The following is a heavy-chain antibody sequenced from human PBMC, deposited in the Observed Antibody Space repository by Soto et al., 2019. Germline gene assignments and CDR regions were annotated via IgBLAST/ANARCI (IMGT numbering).Heavy chain of an antibody. CDR3: ARDPSYFDF. J-gene: IGHJ4*02. Sequence: EVQLVESGGGLVKPGGSLRLSCAASGFTFSSYSMNWVRQAPGKGLEWVSSISSTSSYIYYADSVRGRLTISRDNAKNSLYLQLNSLRAEDTAVYYCARDPSYFDFWGQGTLVTVSS. CDR1: GFTFSSYS. CDR2: ISSTSSYI. V-gene: IGHV3-21*02.